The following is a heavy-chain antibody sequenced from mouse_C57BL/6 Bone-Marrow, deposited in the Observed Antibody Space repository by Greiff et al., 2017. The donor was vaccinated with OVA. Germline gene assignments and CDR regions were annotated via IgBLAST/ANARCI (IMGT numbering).Heavy chain of an antibody. CDR2: ISSGGSYT. V-gene: IGHV5-6*01. Sequence: EVKLVESGGDLVKPGGSLKLSCAASGFTFSSYGMSWVRQTPDKRLEWVATISSGGSYTYYPDSVKGRFTISRDTAKNTLYLQMSSLTSEDTAMYYCAGNDYGSSYPYYFDYWGQGTTLTVSS. CDR1: GFTFSSYG. CDR3: AGNDYGSSYPYYFDY. D-gene: IGHD1-1*01. J-gene: IGHJ2*01.